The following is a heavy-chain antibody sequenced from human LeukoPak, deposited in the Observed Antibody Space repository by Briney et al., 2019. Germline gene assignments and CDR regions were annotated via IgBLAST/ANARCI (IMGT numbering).Heavy chain of an antibody. V-gene: IGHV3-74*01. Sequence: AGGSLRLSCAASGFTFTDYWMHWVRQVPGKGLVWVSHITSDGSSTGYADSAKGRFTISRDNAKNTLFLQMNRLRAEDTALYYCVRDTPGVGIDYWGQGTLVTVSS. D-gene: IGHD1-14*01. CDR3: VRDTPGVGIDY. CDR1: GFTFTDYW. J-gene: IGHJ4*02. CDR2: ITSDGSST.